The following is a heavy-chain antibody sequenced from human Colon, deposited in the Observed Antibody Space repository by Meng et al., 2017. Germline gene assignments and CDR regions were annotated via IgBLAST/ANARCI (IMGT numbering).Heavy chain of an antibody. CDR1: GFSLSSRGLG. CDR2: IYRDDES. V-gene: IGHV2-5*02. Sequence: SGPTLVKPTQTFTLTCTFSGFSLSSRGLGVGWIRRPPGNDLEWLAPIYRDDESHNSPSLRTRPTITKHTSKNQVVLIMTNMDPADTATNFCAHRLNLAAGTGVNAYDMWGPGTVVTVSS. J-gene: IGHJ3*02. D-gene: IGHD6-13*01. CDR3: AHRLNLAAGTGVNAYDM.